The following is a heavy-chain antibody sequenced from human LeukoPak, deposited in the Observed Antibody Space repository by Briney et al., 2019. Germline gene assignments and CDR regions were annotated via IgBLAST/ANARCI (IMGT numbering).Heavy chain of an antibody. CDR1: GFTFSSYA. Sequence: PGRSLRLSCAASGFTFSSYAMHWVRQAPGKGLEWVAVISYDGCNKYYADSVKGRFTISRDNSKNTLYLQMNSLRAEDTAVYYCARGSGERYCSSTSCYTFDYWGQGTLVTVSS. V-gene: IGHV3-30-3*01. D-gene: IGHD2-2*02. J-gene: IGHJ4*02. CDR3: ARGSGERYCSSTSCYTFDY. CDR2: ISYDGCNK.